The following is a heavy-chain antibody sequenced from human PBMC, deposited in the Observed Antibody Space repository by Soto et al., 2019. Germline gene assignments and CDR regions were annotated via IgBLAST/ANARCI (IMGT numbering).Heavy chain of an antibody. J-gene: IGHJ4*02. CDR1: GYTFTSYY. CDR3: ARYDYKGYYFDY. D-gene: IGHD4-4*01. Sequence: ASVKVSCKASGYTFTSYYMHWVRQAPGQGLEWMGIINPSGGSTTYAQKFQGRVTMTRDTSTTTVYMELSSLKSEDTAVYYCARYDYKGYYFDYWGQGTLVTSPQ. V-gene: IGHV1-46*01. CDR2: INPSGGST.